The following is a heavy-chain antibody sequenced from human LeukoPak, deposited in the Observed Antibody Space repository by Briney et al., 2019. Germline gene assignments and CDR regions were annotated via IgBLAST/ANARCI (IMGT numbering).Heavy chain of an antibody. CDR3: ETCVYSYGPYYFFGMEV. CDR1: GYTLTELS. D-gene: IGHD5-18*01. J-gene: IGHJ6*01. V-gene: IGHV1-24*01. Sequence: ASVKVSCKVSGYTLTELSMNCVRQAPGKGLEWMGGFDPEDGETIYAQKFQGRVTMTEDTSTDTAYMELSSLRSEDTAVYYCETCVYSYGPYYFFGMEVSGQGTTVTVSS. CDR2: FDPEDGET.